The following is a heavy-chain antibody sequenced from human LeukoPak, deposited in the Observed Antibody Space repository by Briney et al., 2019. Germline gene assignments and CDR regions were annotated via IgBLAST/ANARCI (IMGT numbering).Heavy chain of an antibody. CDR3: ARSRVTIAAADY. V-gene: IGHV3-33*01. CDR1: GFTFSSYG. CDR2: IWYDGSNK. J-gene: IGHJ4*02. D-gene: IGHD6-13*01. Sequence: SGGSLRLSCAASGFTFSSYGMHWVRQAPGKGLEWVAVIWYDGSNKYYADSVKGRFTISRDNSKNTLYLQMNSLRAEDTAAYYCARSRVTIAAADYWGQGTLVTVSS.